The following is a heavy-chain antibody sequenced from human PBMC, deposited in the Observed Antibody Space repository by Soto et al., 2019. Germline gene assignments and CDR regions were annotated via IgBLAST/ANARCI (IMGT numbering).Heavy chain of an antibody. D-gene: IGHD6-13*01. CDR2: IYYSGST. CDR3: ARDPGDTSPSSSWRYYYYGMDV. J-gene: IGHJ6*02. Sequence: PSETLSITCTVSGGSVSSGSYYWSWIRQPPGKGLEWIGYIYYSGSTNYNPSLKSRVTISVDTSKNQFSLKLSSVTAADTAVYYCARDPGDTSPSSSWRYYYYGMDVWGQGTTVTVS. V-gene: IGHV4-61*01. CDR1: GGSVSSGSYY.